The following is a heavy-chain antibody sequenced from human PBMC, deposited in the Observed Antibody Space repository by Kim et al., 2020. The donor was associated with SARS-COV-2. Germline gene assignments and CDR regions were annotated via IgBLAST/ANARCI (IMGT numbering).Heavy chain of an antibody. Sequence: SETLSLTCAVYGGSFSGYYWSWIRQPPGKGLEWIGEINHSGRTNYNPSLKSRVTRSVDTSKNQFSLKLTSVTAADTAVYFCARGLSNTSGWGSHYCDLWG. D-gene: IGHD3-10*01. V-gene: IGHV4-34*01. CDR1: GGSFSGYY. J-gene: IGHJ2*01. CDR3: ARGLSNTSGWGSHYCDL. CDR2: INHSGRT.